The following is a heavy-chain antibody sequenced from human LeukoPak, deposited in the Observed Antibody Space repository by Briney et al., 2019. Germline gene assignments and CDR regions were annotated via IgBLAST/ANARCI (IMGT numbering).Heavy chain of an antibody. Sequence: SETLSLTCTVSGGSISSYYWSWIRQPPGKGLEWIGYIYYSGSTNYNPSLKSRVTISVDTSKNQFSLKLSSVTAADTAVYYCARGSLGSSRPWYFDLWGRGTLVTVSS. CDR2: IYYSGST. CDR1: GGSISSYY. V-gene: IGHV4-59*08. CDR3: ARGSLGSSRPWYFDL. J-gene: IGHJ2*01. D-gene: IGHD6-13*01.